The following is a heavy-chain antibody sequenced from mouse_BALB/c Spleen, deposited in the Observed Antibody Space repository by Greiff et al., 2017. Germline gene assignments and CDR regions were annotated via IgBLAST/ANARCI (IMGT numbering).Heavy chain of an antibody. D-gene: IGHD1-1*01. CDR3: ASSYGSSYNWYFDV. CDR1: GFTFSSYA. J-gene: IGHJ1*01. CDR2: ISSGGSYT. Sequence: EVKLVESGGGLVKPGGSLKLSCAASGFTFSSYAMSWVRQSPEKRLEWVAEISSGGSYTYYPDTVTGRFTISRDNAKNTLYLEMSSLRSEDTAMYYCASSYGSSYNWYFDVWGAGTTVTVSS. V-gene: IGHV5-9-4*01.